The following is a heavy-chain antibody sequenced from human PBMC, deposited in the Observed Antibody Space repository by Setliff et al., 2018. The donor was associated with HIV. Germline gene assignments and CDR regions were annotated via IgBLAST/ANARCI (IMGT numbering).Heavy chain of an antibody. CDR2: FYTSGST. J-gene: IGHJ6*02. V-gene: IGHV4-61*09. D-gene: IGHD7-27*01. CDR1: GASISSGNHY. Sequence: PSETLSLTCTVSGASISSGNHYWNWIRQPAGKGLEWIGHFYTSGSTNYNPSLKSRVTISVDTSKNQFSLKLSSVTAADTAVYYCARDLGSGLYYYGMDVWGQGTTVTVSS. CDR3: ARDLGSGLYYYGMDV.